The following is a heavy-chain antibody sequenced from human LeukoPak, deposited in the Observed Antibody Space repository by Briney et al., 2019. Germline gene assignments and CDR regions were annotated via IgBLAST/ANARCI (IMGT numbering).Heavy chain of an antibody. CDR3: AKVKPYWYFDL. Sequence: GGSLRLSCAASGFTFSTYAMTRVRQAPGKGLEWVSSINSGGDSTYYADSVKGRFTISRDNSKNTLYLQMNSLRAEDTAVYYCAKVKPYWYFDLWGRGTLVTVSS. CDR2: INSGGDST. CDR1: GFTFSTYA. J-gene: IGHJ2*01. V-gene: IGHV3-23*01.